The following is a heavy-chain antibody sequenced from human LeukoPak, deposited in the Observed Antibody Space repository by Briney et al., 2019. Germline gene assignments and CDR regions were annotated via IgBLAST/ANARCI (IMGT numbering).Heavy chain of an antibody. Sequence: SETLSLTCAVYGGSFSGYYWSWIRQPPGKGLEWIGEINHSGSTNYNPSLKSRVTISVDTSKNQFSLKLSSVTAADTAVYYCARGSRFLDWLLSAGYWFDPWGQGTLVTVSS. CDR3: ARGSRFLDWLLSAGYWFDP. J-gene: IGHJ5*02. CDR1: GGSFSGYY. D-gene: IGHD3/OR15-3a*01. V-gene: IGHV4-34*01. CDR2: INHSGST.